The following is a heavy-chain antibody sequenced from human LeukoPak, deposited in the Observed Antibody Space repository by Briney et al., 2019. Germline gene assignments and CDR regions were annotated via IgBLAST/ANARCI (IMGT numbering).Heavy chain of an antibody. J-gene: IGHJ5*02. CDR3: ARVKDGTRFDP. D-gene: IGHD5-24*01. CDR2: INSDGRTT. CDR1: GFTFSSDW. V-gene: IGHV3-74*01. Sequence: GGSLRLSCSPSGFTFSSDWMHGVPQAPGKGRLWFSRINSDGRTTTYADSVKGRFTISRDNARNTLYLQMSSLSAEDTAVYFCARVKDGTRFDPWGQRTLVTVSS.